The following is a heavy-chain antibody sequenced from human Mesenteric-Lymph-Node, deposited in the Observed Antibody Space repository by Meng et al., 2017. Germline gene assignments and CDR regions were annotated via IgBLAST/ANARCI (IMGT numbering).Heavy chain of an antibody. D-gene: IGHD3-10*02. Sequence: GESLKISCAASGFTFSGHWMYWVRQAPGKGLECVSRMYPDGITISYVDSVKGRFTISRDNSKNTLDLQMTSLRAEGTPVYYCAKMWVGPPRGSTAGAVRSRFLFDYWGQGTLVTVSS. CDR1: GFTFSGHW. CDR3: AKMWVGPPRGSTAGAVRSRFLFDY. V-gene: IGHV3-74*01. J-gene: IGHJ4*02. CDR2: MYPDGITI.